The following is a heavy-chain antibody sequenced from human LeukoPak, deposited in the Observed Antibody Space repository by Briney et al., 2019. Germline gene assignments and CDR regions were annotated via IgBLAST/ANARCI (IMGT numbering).Heavy chain of an antibody. D-gene: IGHD6-13*01. V-gene: IGHV3-21*01. Sequence: PGGSLRLSCAASGFTFSSYSMNWVRQAPGKGLEWVSSISSSSSYIYYADSVKGRFTISRDNAKNSLYLQMNSLRAEDTAVYYCVRGTGIAAAGAFDYWGQGTLVTVSS. CDR3: VRGTGIAAAGAFDY. CDR1: GFTFSSYS. J-gene: IGHJ4*02. CDR2: ISSSSSYI.